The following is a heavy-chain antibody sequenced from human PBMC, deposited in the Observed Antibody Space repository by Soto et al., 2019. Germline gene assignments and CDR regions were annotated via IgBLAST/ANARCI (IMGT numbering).Heavy chain of an antibody. V-gene: IGHV1-69*04. CDR1: GDTFNFYS. CDR2: VNPILSMS. Sequence: QVQLVQSGAEVKRPGSSVKVSCKASGDTFNFYSINWVRQAPGLGLEWMGRVNPILSMSNYAQRFQGRVTLTTDQXTSTAYMELSGLRSEDTAIYYCATSYGSGYRAFDFWGQGALVTVSS. CDR3: ATSYGSGYRAFDF. D-gene: IGHD3-10*01. J-gene: IGHJ4*02.